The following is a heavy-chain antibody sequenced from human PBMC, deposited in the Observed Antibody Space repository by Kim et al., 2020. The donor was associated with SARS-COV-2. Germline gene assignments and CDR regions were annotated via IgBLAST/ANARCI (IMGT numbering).Heavy chain of an antibody. V-gene: IGHV4-39*01. CDR1: GGSFRSSTYF. CDR3: ARSPSRDYYDTTGYYFPVKLPDY. Sequence: SETLSLTCTVSGGSFRSSTYFWGWIRQSPGKGLEWIGSIYHSGSTYYNPSLKSRVTISVDMSKSQFSLKLTSVTAADTAIYYCARSPSRDYYDTTGYYFPVKLPDYWGQGALVTVSS. J-gene: IGHJ4*02. D-gene: IGHD3-22*01. CDR2: IYHSGST.